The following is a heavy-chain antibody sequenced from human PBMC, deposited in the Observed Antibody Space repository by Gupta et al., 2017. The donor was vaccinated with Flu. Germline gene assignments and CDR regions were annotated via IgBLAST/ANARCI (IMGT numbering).Heavy chain of an antibody. CDR3: ARDKVRFLV. CDR2: VYDTGST. V-gene: IGHV4-59*01. D-gene: IGHD3-3*01. J-gene: IGHJ4*02. CDR1: GGAIRGYY. Sequence: SLTCTVSGGAIRGYYWAWVRQGPGKGLEGIGNVYDTGSTNYNPTLKSRVTISLDKSKSQFSLKLSAVDPADTAMYYCARDKVRFLVWGQGTVVTVSS.